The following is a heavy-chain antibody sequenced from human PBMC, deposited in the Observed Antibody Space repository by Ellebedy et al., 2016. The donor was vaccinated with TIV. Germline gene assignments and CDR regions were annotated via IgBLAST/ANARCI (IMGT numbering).Heavy chain of an antibody. CDR3: ARGGASSKYFDY. J-gene: IGHJ4*02. CDR2: IFHTGDT. CDR1: GASISSYY. V-gene: IGHV4-59*01. Sequence: MPSETLSLTCTVSGASISSYYWSWIRQPPGKGLEWIGFIFHTGDTNSIPSLKSRVAISLDTSKNQFSLKLTSVTDADPAVYYCARGGASSKYFDYWGLGTLVTVSS.